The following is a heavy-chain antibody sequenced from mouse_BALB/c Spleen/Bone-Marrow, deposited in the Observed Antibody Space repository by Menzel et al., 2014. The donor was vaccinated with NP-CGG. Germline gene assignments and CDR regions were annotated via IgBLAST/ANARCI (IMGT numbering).Heavy chain of an antibody. V-gene: IGHV3-8*02. CDR3: ARGNDYHFVY. J-gene: IGHJ2*01. D-gene: IGHD5-5*01. Sequence: DVHLVELGPSLVKPSQTLSLTCSVTGDSITSSYWNWIRKFSGNKLEYMGYISYSGNAYYNPSLKSRISLTRDTSKNQYYLQLNSVTTENTATYFCARGNDYHFVYWGQATTLTGSS. CDR2: ISYSGNA. CDR1: GDSITSSY.